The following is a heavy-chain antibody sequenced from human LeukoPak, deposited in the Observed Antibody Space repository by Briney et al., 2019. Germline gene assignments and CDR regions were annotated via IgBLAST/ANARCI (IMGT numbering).Heavy chain of an antibody. Sequence: GGSLRLSCAASGFTFSSYAMHWVRQAPGKGLEYVSAISSNGGGTYYANSVKGRFTISRDNSKNTLYLQMNSLRAEDTAVYYCAKEIWPTVTTPGWTYFDYWGQGALVTVSS. CDR1: GFTFSSYA. CDR3: AKEIWPTVTTPGWTYFDY. V-gene: IGHV3-64*01. J-gene: IGHJ4*02. CDR2: ISSNGGGT. D-gene: IGHD4-17*01.